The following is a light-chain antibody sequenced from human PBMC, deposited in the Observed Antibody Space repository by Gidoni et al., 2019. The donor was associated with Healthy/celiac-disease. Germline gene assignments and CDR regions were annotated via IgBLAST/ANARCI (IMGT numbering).Light chain of an antibody. V-gene: IGKV3-15*01. J-gene: IGKJ1*01. CDR3: QQYNNWPRT. CDR2: GAS. Sequence: EIVMTQSLATRSVSPVERTTLSCRASHSVSSNLAWYQQKPGQAPRLLIYGASTRATGIPARFSGSGSGTEFTLTISSLQSEDFAVYFCQQYNNWPRTFGQGTKVEIK. CDR1: HSVSSN.